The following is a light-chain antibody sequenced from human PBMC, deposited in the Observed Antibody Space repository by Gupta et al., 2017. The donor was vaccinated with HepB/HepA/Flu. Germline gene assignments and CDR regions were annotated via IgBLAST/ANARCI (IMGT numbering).Light chain of an antibody. Sequence: EIVMTHPQATLSVSPGERATLSCRASQSVSSNLAWYQQKPGQAPRLLIYGASTRATGIPARFSGSGSGTEFTLTISSLQSEDFAVYYCQQYNNWPPLTFGGGTKVETK. CDR3: QQYNNWPPLT. V-gene: IGKV3-15*01. CDR1: QSVSSN. J-gene: IGKJ4*01. CDR2: GAS.